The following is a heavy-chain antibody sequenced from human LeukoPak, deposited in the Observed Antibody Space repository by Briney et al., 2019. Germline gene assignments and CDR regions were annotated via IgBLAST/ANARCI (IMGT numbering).Heavy chain of an antibody. CDR1: GFTFSSYG. CDR3: AHGAMYQLDY. V-gene: IGHV3-23*01. Sequence: GGSLRLSCAASGFTFSSYGMSWVRQAPGKGLEWVSAISGGGGSTYYADSVKGRFTISGDNSKNTLFLQMNSLRAEDTAVYYCAHGAMYQLDYWGQGTLVTVSS. CDR2: ISGGGGST. D-gene: IGHD2-2*01. J-gene: IGHJ4*02.